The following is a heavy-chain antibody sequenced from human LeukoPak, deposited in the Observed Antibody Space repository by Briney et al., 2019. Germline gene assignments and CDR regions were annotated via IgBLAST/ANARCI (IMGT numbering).Heavy chain of an antibody. Sequence: TGGSLRLSCAASGFTFSNYAMSWVRQAPGKGLEWVSTFSGSGGNTYYADSVKGRFTISRDNSKNTLYLQMNSLRAEDTAVYYCAELGITMIGGVWGKGTTVTISS. CDR3: AELGITMIGGV. CDR1: GFTFSNYA. CDR2: FSGSGGNT. V-gene: IGHV3-23*01. J-gene: IGHJ6*04. D-gene: IGHD3-10*02.